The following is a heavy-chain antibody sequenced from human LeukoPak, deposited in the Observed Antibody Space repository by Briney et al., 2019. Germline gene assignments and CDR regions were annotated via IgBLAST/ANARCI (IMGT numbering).Heavy chain of an antibody. D-gene: IGHD3-3*01. V-gene: IGHV3-30*02. J-gene: IGHJ6*03. CDR1: GFTFSSYG. CDR3: AKDRAVLRFLEWPTTHYYYYYMDV. Sequence: GGSLRLSCAASGFTFSSYGMHWVRQAPGKGLERLTFIRYDGSNKYYADSVKGRFTISRDNSKNTLYLQMNSLRAEDTAVYYSAKDRAVLRFLEWPTTHYYYYYMDVWGKGTTVTVSS. CDR2: IRYDGSNK.